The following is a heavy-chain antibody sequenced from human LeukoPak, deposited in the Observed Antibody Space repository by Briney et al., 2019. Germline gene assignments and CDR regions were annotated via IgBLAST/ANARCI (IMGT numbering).Heavy chain of an antibody. Sequence: PSETLSLTCTVSGDSISTTDYYWSWVRQPPGKGLEWIGYIYNSGTTYYYPSLKSRVTVSVDTSKNRFSLKLSSVTPADTAVYYCARVNWYFDLWGRGTLVTVSS. V-gene: IGHV4-30-4*08. J-gene: IGHJ2*01. CDR3: ARVNWYFDL. CDR2: IYNSGTT. CDR1: GDSISTTDYY.